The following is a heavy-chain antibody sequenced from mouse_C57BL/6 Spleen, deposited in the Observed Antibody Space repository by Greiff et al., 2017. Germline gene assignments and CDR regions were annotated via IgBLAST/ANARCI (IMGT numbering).Heavy chain of an antibody. CDR2: IYPGDGDT. CDR3: ARSPDYDGAMDY. CDR1: GYAFSSYW. D-gene: IGHD2-4*01. V-gene: IGHV1-80*01. Sequence: QVQLQQSGAELVKPGASVKISCKASGYAFSSYWMNWVKQRPGKGLEWIGQIYPGDGDTNYNGKFKGKATLTADKSSSTAYMQLSSLTSEDSAVYFCARSPDYDGAMDYWGQGTSVTVSS. J-gene: IGHJ4*01.